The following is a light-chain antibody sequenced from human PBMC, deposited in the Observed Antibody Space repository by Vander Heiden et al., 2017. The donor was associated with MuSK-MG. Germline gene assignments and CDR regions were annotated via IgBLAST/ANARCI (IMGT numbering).Light chain of an antibody. CDR2: AAS. CDR3: QQGDTKPLT. V-gene: IGKV1-39*01. J-gene: IGKJ4*01. Sequence: DIQMTQSPSSLSASVGDRVTITCRATQNIGNYLNWYQQKGGKAPQLLNYAASRLQSGVPTRFSGSGSGTEFTLSISSLQREDFATYYCQQGDTKPLTFGGGTKVEIK. CDR1: QNIGNY.